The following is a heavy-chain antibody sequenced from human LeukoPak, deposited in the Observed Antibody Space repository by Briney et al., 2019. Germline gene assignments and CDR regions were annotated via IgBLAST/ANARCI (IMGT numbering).Heavy chain of an antibody. CDR3: ARDIIAAAGNVDY. J-gene: IGHJ4*02. CDR2: ISSGSTYI. D-gene: IGHD6-13*01. Sequence: GGSLRLSCAASGFTFSNYIINWVRQAPGKGLEWVSSISSGSTYIYYADSVKGRFTISRDNAKNSLYLQMNSLRAEDTAVYYCARDIIAAAGNVDYWGQGTLVTVSS. V-gene: IGHV3-21*01. CDR1: GFTFSNYI.